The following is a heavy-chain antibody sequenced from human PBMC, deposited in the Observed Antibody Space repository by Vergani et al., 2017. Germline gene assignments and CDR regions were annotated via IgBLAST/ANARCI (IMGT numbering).Heavy chain of an antibody. Sequence: QVQLVQSGAEVKKPGASVKVSCKASGYTFTGYYMHWVRQAPGQGLEWMGWINPNSGGTNYAQKFQGRVTMTRDTSISTAYMELSSLRSEDTAVYYCARQPLDGDYVRGDYYYMDVWGKGTTVTVSS. CDR2: INPNSGGT. CDR1: GYTFTGYY. J-gene: IGHJ6*03. CDR3: ARQPLDGDYVRGDYYYMDV. V-gene: IGHV1-2*02. D-gene: IGHD4-17*01.